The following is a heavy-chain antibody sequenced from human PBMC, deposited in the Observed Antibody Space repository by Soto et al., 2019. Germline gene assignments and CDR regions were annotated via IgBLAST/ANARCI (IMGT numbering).Heavy chain of an antibody. D-gene: IGHD6-19*01. CDR1: GGSISSYY. CDR3: ASWKSSSGWYSGFDY. CDR2: IYYSGTT. J-gene: IGHJ4*02. V-gene: IGHV4-59*08. Sequence: QVQLQESGPGLVKPSETLSLTCTVSGGSISSYYWSWVRQPPGKGLEWIGYIYYSGTTNYNPSLKSRVTISVDTSKNQFSLKLRSVTAADTAVYYCASWKSSSGWYSGFDYWGQGTLVTVSS.